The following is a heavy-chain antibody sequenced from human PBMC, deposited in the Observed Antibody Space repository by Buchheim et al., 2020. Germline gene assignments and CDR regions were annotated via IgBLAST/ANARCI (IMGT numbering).Heavy chain of an antibody. V-gene: IGHV3-74*01. D-gene: IGHD1-26*01. J-gene: IGHJ4*02. CDR2: IKSDGRTT. CDR1: GFTFSTYR. Sequence: EVQLVESGGGLVQPGGSLRLSCAASGFTFSTYRMHWVRQAPGRGLVWVSRIKSDGRTTDYADSVKGRFTVSRDNAKSTLYLQMNSLRDEDTAVYYCVRESSGSYYYFDYWGQGTL. CDR3: VRESSGSYYYFDY.